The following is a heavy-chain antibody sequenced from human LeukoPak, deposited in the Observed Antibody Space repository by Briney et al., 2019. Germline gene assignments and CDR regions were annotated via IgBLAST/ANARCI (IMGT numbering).Heavy chain of an antibody. CDR3: ARDKIEDSSGPGYYYGMDV. D-gene: IGHD3-22*01. CDR1: GGSISSSSYY. CDR2: IYYSGST. J-gene: IGHJ6*02. V-gene: IGHV4-39*07. Sequence: SETLSLTCTVSGGSISSSSYYWGWIRQPPGKGLEWIGSIYYSGSTYYNPSLKSRVTISVDKSKNQFSLKLSSVTAADTAVYYCARDKIEDSSGPGYYYGMDVWGQGTTVTVSS.